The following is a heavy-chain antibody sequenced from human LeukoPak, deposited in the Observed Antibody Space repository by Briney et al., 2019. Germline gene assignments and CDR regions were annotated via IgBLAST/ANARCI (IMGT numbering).Heavy chain of an antibody. CDR2: IGFAGDT. J-gene: IGHJ4*02. CDR3: TRGRRDGYSFDF. V-gene: IGHV3-13*04. CDR1: GFTFSNYD. D-gene: IGHD5-24*01. Sequence: GGSLRLSCAASGFTFSNYDMHWVRQPIGIRLEWVSAIGFAGDTHYPDSVKGRFTISRENAKTSLYLHMSSLGAGDTAVYYCTRGRRDGYSFDFWGQGTLVTVSS.